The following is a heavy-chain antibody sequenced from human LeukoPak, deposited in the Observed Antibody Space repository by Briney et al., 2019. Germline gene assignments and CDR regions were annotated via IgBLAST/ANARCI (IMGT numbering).Heavy chain of an antibody. CDR2: IYSDGTT. CDR3: ARLRIKAGNFDY. Sequence: GGSLRLSCAASGFTVSSNYMSWVRQAPGKGLEWVSLIYSDGTTYYADSVRRRFTNSRHTSKNTLSLQMNSLRAEDTAVYYCARLRIKAGNFDYWGQGTLVTVSS. CDR1: GFTVSSNY. V-gene: IGHV3-53*04. D-gene: IGHD3-10*01. J-gene: IGHJ4*02.